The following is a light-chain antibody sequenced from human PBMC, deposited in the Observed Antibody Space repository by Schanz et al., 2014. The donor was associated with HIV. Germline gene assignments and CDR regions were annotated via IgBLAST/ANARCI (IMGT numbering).Light chain of an antibody. CDR3: HQYKTYPYT. CDR1: QSISPW. CDR2: EAS. J-gene: IGKJ2*01. V-gene: IGKV1-5*03. Sequence: DIQMTQSPSTLSASVGDRVTITCRATQSISPWLAWYQQKPGKAPKLLINEASSLQSGVPSRFSGSGSGTEFTLTISGLQPDDFATYFCHQYKTYPYTFGQGTKLEIK.